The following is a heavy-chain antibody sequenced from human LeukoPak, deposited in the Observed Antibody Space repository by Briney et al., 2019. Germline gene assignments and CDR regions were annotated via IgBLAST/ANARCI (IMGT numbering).Heavy chain of an antibody. J-gene: IGHJ6*02. V-gene: IGHV1-69*13. CDR3: AGSNCGGDCPTSYYYHTMDV. CDR2: IIPTLGTA. D-gene: IGHD2-21*02. CDR1: GGTFSNYV. Sequence: GASVKVSCKASGGTFSNYVISWVRQAPGQGPEWMGGIIPTLGTANYAQKFQGRVTITADDSTSTAYMELSGLRSEDTAVYYCAGSNCGGDCPTSYYYHTMDVWGQGTTVTVSS.